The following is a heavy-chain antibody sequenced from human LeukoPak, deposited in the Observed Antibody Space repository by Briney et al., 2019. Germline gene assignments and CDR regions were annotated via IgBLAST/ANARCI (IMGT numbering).Heavy chain of an antibody. CDR1: GGSISPYY. J-gene: IGHJ3*01. CDR3: ARGGYCTGNSCYPDALDL. D-gene: IGHD2-2*01. V-gene: IGHV4-59*01. CDR2: IYSSGST. Sequence: PSETVSLTCTVSGGSISPYYWSWIRQPPGKGLEWMGYIYSSGSTNYNPSLNSRVAIPIDKPKNQFSLNLSSVTAAHTAIYYCARGGYCTGNSCYPDALDLWGQGTMVTVSS.